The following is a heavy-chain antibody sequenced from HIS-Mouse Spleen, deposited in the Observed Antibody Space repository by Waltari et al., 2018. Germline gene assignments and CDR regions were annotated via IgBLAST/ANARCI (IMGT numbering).Heavy chain of an antibody. V-gene: IGHV3-74*01. Sequence: GGSLRLSCAASGFTFSSYWMHWVRQAPGKGLVWVSRINSDGSSTSYADSVKGRFTISRDNAKNTLYLQMNSLRAEDTAVYYCAREDFGGATTHDAFDIWGQGTMVTVSS. D-gene: IGHD1-26*01. CDR2: INSDGSST. CDR1: GFTFSSYW. J-gene: IGHJ3*02. CDR3: AREDFGGATTHDAFDI.